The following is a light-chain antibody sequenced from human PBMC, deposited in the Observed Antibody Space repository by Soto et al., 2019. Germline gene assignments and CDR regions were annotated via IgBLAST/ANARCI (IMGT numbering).Light chain of an antibody. CDR2: GAS. CDR3: QQYNNWPRT. J-gene: IGKJ1*01. Sequence: EIVMTQSPATLSVSPGERATLSCRASQSVSSNLAWYQQKPGQAPRLLIYGASTRATGIPARFSGSGSGTEFTHTISSLQSEDFAVYYCQQYNNWPRTFGRGTKVEIK. V-gene: IGKV3-15*01. CDR1: QSVSSN.